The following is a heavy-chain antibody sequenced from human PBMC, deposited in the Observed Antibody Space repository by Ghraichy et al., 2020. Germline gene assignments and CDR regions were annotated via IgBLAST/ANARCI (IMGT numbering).Heavy chain of an antibody. CDR2: IYYSGYT. Sequence: SETLSLTCTVSGGSISSISYYWAWIRQPPGKGLEWAGSIYYSGYTPCNPSLKSRVTISLDTSKNQLSLRLSSVTAADTAVYYCARIAFCDSGTCHGINAFDIWGQGTVVTVSS. CDR1: GGSISSISYY. D-gene: IGHD3-3*02. J-gene: IGHJ3*02. CDR3: ARIAFCDSGTCHGINAFDI. V-gene: IGHV4-39*01.